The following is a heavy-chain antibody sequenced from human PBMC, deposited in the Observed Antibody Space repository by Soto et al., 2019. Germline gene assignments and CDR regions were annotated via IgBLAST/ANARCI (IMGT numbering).Heavy chain of an antibody. CDR1: SLIFRDSA. Sequence: AGSLGLCSAACSLIFRDSAVHWVRQASGKGLEWVARIRSKGNSYATAYAESVKGRFTISRDDSKNTAYLQLNSLKTEDTAVYYCTRIFSDALDIWGQGTMVTVSS. CDR3: TRIFSDALDI. D-gene: IGHD3-9*01. V-gene: IGHV3-73*01. J-gene: IGHJ3*02. CDR2: IRSKGNSYAT.